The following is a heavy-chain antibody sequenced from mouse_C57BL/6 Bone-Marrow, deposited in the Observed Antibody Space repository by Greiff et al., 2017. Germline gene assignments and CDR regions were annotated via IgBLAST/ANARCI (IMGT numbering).Heavy chain of an antibody. CDR2: IDPEDGET. D-gene: IGHD1-1*01. CDR3: APYYYGSSYSWFAY. CDR1: GFNIKDYY. V-gene: IGHV14-2*01. J-gene: IGHJ3*01. Sequence: EVMLVESGAELVKPGASVKLSCTASGFNIKDYYMHWVKQRTEQGLEWIGRIDPEDGETKYAPKFQGKATITADTSSNTAYLQLSSLTSEDTAVYYCAPYYYGSSYSWFAYWGQGTLVTVSA.